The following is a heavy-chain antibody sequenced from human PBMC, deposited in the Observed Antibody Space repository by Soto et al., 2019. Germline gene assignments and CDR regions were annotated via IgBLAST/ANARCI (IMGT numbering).Heavy chain of an antibody. CDR1: GGSLSRSFYL. Sequence: SETLSPTRTVSGGSLSRSFYLWGWIRQPPGKGLEWFGSIYYSGSTYSNPSPKSRVTISVDTSKNQFFLNLSSVPAADTAVYYCARHFEPLSESRSAYFDYWGQGTLVTVSS. CDR2: IYYSGST. CDR3: ARHFEPLSESRSAYFDY. J-gene: IGHJ4*02. V-gene: IGHV4-39*01. D-gene: IGHD6-13*01.